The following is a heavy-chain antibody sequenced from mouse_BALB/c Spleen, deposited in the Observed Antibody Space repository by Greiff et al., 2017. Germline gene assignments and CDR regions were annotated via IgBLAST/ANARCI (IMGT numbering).Heavy chain of an antibody. CDR1: GFSLTSYG. CDR2: IWAGGST. V-gene: IGHV2-9*02. D-gene: IGHD1-1*02. Sequence: VKLMESGPGLVAPSQSLSITCTVSGFSLTSYGVHWVRQPPGKGLEWLGVIWAGGSTNYNSALMSRLSISKDNSKSQVFLKMNSLQTDDTAMYYCARDPWGSYYFDYWGQGTTLTVSS. J-gene: IGHJ2*01. CDR3: ARDPWGSYYFDY.